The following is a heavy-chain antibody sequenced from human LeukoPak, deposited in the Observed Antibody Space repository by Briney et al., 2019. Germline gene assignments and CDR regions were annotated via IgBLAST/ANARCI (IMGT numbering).Heavy chain of an antibody. D-gene: IGHD3-3*01. CDR3: AREREKFLEWLLLAPDY. CDR1: GYTFTGYY. CDR2: INPNSGAT. J-gene: IGHJ4*02. V-gene: IGHV1-2*02. Sequence: ASVKVSCKASGYTFTGYYIHWVRQAPGQGLEWMGWINPNSGATNYAQKFQGRVTMTRDTSISTGYMEVSRLRSDDTAVYYCAREREKFLEWLLLAPDYWGQGTLVTVSS.